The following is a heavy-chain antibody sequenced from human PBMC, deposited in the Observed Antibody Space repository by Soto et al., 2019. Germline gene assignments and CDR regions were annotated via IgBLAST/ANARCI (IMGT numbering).Heavy chain of an antibody. V-gene: IGHV4-4*02. CDR1: GGSISSYY. J-gene: IGHJ4*02. CDR2: IFHSGST. CDR3: AREPDY. Sequence: SETLSLTCTVSGGSISSYYWSWVRQPPGKGLEWIGEIFHSGSTNYNQSLKSRVTISVDKSKNQFSLKLTSVTAADTAVYYCAREPDYWGQGTLVTVSS.